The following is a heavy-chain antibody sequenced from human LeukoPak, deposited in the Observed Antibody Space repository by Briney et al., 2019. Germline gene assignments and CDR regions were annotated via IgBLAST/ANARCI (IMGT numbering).Heavy chain of an antibody. D-gene: IGHD3-16*01. J-gene: IGHJ6*02. CDR2: INHNGNVN. CDR1: GFTFSSYW. V-gene: IGHV3-7*03. Sequence: GGSLRLSCAASGFTFSSYWMNWARQASGKGLEWVASINHNGNVNYYVDSVKGRFTISRDNAKNSLYLQMSNLRAEDTAVYFCARGGGLDVWGQGATVTVSS. CDR3: ARGGGLDV.